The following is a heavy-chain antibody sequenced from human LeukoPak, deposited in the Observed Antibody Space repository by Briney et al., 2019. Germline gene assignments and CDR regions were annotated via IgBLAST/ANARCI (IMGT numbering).Heavy chain of an antibody. CDR1: GGTFSSYA. CDR2: IIPIFGTA. J-gene: IGHJ4*02. Sequence: GASVKVSCKASGGTFSSYAISWVRQAPGQGLEWMGGIIPIFGTANYAQKFQGRVTITTDESTSTAYMELSSLRSEDTAVYYCARLPQEYGDYEWRVGSYFDYWGQGTLVTVSS. CDR3: ARLPQEYGDYEWRVGSYFDY. V-gene: IGHV1-69*05. D-gene: IGHD4-17*01.